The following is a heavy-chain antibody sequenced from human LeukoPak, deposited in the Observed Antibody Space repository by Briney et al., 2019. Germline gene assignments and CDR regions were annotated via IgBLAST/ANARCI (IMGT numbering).Heavy chain of an antibody. Sequence: GGSLRLSCAASGFTFSSYAMSWVRQAPGKGLEWVSAISGSGGSTHYADSVKGRFTISRDNSKNTLYLQMNSLRAEDTAVYYCAKYDSSGYYRAHFDYWGQGTLVTVSS. CDR3: AKYDSSGYYRAHFDY. J-gene: IGHJ4*02. V-gene: IGHV3-23*01. D-gene: IGHD3-22*01. CDR1: GFTFSSYA. CDR2: ISGSGGST.